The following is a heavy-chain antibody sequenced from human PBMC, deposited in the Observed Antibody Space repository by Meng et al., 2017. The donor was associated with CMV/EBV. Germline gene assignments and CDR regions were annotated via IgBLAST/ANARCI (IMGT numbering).Heavy chain of an antibody. D-gene: IGHD3-3*01. CDR1: GYTFTSYG. J-gene: IGHJ6*02. CDR2: ISAYNGNT. Sequence: ASVKVSCKASGYTFTSYGISWVRRAPGQGLEWMGWISAYNGNTNYAQKLQGRVTMTTDTSTSTAYMELRSLRSDDTAVYYCARDKYDFWSGYYRGYYYGMDVWGQGTTVTVSS. CDR3: ARDKYDFWSGYYRGYYYGMDV. V-gene: IGHV1-18*01.